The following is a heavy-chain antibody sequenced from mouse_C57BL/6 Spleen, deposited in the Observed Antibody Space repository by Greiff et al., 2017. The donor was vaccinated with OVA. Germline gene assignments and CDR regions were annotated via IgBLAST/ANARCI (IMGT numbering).Heavy chain of an antibody. V-gene: IGHV1-64*01. Sequence: QVQLQQPGAELVKPGASVKLSCKASGYTFTSYWMHWVKQRPGQGLEWIGMIHPNSGSTNYNEKFKSKATLTVDKSSSTAYMQLSSLTSDDSAVYYCARSYYYGSRYFDYWGQGTTLTVSS. CDR2: IHPNSGST. CDR1: GYTFTSYW. J-gene: IGHJ2*01. CDR3: ARSYYYGSRYFDY. D-gene: IGHD1-1*01.